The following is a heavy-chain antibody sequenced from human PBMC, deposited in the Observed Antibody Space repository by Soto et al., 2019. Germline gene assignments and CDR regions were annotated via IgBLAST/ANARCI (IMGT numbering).Heavy chain of an antibody. V-gene: IGHV4-39*01. CDR2: IHYSGSA. CDR1: GGSISGTHYY. D-gene: IGHD6-19*01. Sequence: QLQLRESGPGLVKPSETLSLTCTVSGGSISGTHYYWGWIRQPPGKGLEWIASIHYSGSADFNPSLKSQVTISVDTSKNQFSLELTSVTAADTAVYYCAAVSSGWSGPVDFWGQGPLVIVSS. CDR3: AAVSSGWSGPVDF. J-gene: IGHJ4*02.